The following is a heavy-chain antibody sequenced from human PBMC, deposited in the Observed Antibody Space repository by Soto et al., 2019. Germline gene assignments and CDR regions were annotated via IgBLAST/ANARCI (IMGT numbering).Heavy chain of an antibody. J-gene: IGHJ4*02. CDR3: ARVVCSGGSCYSFGFDY. CDR2: ISSSSSTI. V-gene: IGHV3-48*02. CDR1: GFTFSSYS. Sequence: GGSLRLSCAASGFTFSSYSMNWVRQAPGKGLEWVSYISSSSSTIYYADSVKGRFTISRDNAKNSLYLQMNSLRDEDTAVYYCARVVCSGGSCYSFGFDYWGQGTLVTVSS. D-gene: IGHD2-15*01.